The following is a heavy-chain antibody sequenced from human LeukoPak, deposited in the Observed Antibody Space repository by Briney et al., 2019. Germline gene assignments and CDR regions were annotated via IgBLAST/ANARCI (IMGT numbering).Heavy chain of an antibody. J-gene: IGHJ6*03. V-gene: IGHV4-30-4*07. CDR2: IYNSGTT. Sequence: SETLSLTCGVSGDSISNGGYSWSWIRQPPGTGLDWIGYIYNSGTTYYNPSLKSRVTISVDTSKNQFSLKLSSVTAADTAVYYCARIRPSRLYMDVWGKGTTVTVSS. CDR3: ARIRPSRLYMDV. CDR1: GDSISNGGYS. D-gene: IGHD6-6*01.